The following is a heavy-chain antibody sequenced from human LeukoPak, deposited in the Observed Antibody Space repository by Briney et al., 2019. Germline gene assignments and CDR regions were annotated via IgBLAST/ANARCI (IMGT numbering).Heavy chain of an antibody. Sequence: PGGSLRLSCAASGFTFSSYAMHWVRQAPGKGLEWVAVISYDGSNKYYADSVKGRFTTSRDNSKNTLNLQMNSLRAEDTAVYYCAKDRYDSSEGWIDYWGQGTLVTVSS. CDR3: AKDRYDSSEGWIDY. J-gene: IGHJ4*02. CDR1: GFTFSSYA. D-gene: IGHD3-22*01. CDR2: ISYDGSNK. V-gene: IGHV3-30*04.